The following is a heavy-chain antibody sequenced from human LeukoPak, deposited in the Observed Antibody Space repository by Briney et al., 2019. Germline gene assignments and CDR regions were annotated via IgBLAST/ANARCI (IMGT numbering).Heavy chain of an antibody. D-gene: IGHD5-12*01. V-gene: IGHV1-46*01. Sequence: ASVKVSCKASGYTFTSYYMHWVRQAPGQGLEWMGIINPSGGSTSYAQKFQGRVTMTRDTSTSTVYMELRSLRSDDTAVYYCARYSGYDGIDYWGQGTLVTVSS. CDR3: ARYSGYDGIDY. J-gene: IGHJ4*02. CDR2: INPSGGST. CDR1: GYTFTSYY.